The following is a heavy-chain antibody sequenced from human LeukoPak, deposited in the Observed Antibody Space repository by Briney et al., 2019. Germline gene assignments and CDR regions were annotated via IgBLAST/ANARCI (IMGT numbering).Heavy chain of an antibody. D-gene: IGHD3-16*01. J-gene: IGHJ6*03. Sequence: GASVKVSCKASGYTFTSYDINWVRQATGQGLEWMGWMNPNSGNTGYAQKFQGRVTMTRNTSISTAYMELSSLRSEDTAVYYCARGGGGYGGNPPHYYYYTDVWGKGTTVTVSS. V-gene: IGHV1-8*01. CDR3: ARGGGGYGGNPPHYYYYTDV. CDR1: GYTFTSYD. CDR2: MNPNSGNT.